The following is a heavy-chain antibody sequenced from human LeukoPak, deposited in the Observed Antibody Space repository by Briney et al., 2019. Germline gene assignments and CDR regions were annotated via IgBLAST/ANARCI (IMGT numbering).Heavy chain of an antibody. CDR2: LNPNSGNT. CDR3: ARGGGSYDYDDSYYFDY. J-gene: IGHJ4*02. CDR1: GSTFTTYD. V-gene: IGHV1-8*03. Sequence: ASVKVSCKASGSTFTTYDINWGRQATGQGLGWWGWLNPNSGNTGYAQKFQGRVTITRNTSISTAYMELSSLRSEDTAVYYCARGGGSYDYDDSYYFDYWGQGTLVTVSS. D-gene: IGHD4-17*01.